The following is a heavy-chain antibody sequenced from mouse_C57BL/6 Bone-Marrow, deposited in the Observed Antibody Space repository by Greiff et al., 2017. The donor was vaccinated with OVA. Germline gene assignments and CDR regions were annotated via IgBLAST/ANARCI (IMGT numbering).Heavy chain of an antibody. CDR2: IDPNSGGT. Sequence: VQLQQPGAELVKPGASVKLSCKASGYTFTSYWMHWVKQRPGRGLEWIGRIDPNSGGTKYTEKFKSKATLTVDKPSSTAYMQLSSLTSEDSAVYYCARSPITTVVEDYFDYWGQGTTLTVSS. J-gene: IGHJ2*01. D-gene: IGHD1-1*01. CDR1: GYTFTSYW. CDR3: ARSPITTVVEDYFDY. V-gene: IGHV1-72*01.